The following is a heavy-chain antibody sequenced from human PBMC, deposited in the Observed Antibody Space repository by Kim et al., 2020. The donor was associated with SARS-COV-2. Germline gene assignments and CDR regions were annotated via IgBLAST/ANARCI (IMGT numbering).Heavy chain of an antibody. J-gene: IGHJ3*02. D-gene: IGHD1-26*01. V-gene: IGHV4-34*01. CDR3: ARGRGVYGSYYSRAFDI. CDR1: GGSFSGYY. CDR2: INHSGST. Sequence: SETLSITCAVYGGSFSGYYWSWIRQPPGKGLEWIGEINHSGSTNYNPSLKSRVTISVDTSKNQFSLKLSSVTAADTAVYYCARGRGVYGSYYSRAFDIWGQGTMVTVSS.